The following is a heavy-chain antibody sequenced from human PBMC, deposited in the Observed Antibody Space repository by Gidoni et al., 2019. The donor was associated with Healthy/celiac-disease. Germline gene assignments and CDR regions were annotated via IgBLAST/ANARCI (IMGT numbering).Heavy chain of an antibody. Sequence: EVQMVESGGGLVKPGGSFRHSCAASGITFSHAWMSWVRQAPGKVLEWVGRIKSTTGGGTTDYSAPVTGRFTISRDDSINTLYLQMNSLKTEDTAVYYCTTVGSITMIVYYYYGMDVWGQGTTVTVSS. J-gene: IGHJ6*02. CDR3: TTVGSITMIVYYYYGMDV. CDR2: IKSTTGGGTT. D-gene: IGHD3-22*01. V-gene: IGHV3-15*01. CDR1: GITFSHAW.